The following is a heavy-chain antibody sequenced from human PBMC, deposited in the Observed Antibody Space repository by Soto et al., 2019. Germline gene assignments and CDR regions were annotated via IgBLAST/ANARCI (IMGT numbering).Heavy chain of an antibody. CDR3: APNWFDP. V-gene: IGHV3-74*01. CDR1: GFTFSSYW. CDR2: INGDGSNT. J-gene: IGHJ5*02. Sequence: GSLRLSCAASGFTFSSYWMHWVRQAPGKGLVWVSRINGDGSNTNYADSVKGRFTISRDNAKNTLYLQMNSLRAEDTAVYYCAPNWFDPWGQGTLVTVS.